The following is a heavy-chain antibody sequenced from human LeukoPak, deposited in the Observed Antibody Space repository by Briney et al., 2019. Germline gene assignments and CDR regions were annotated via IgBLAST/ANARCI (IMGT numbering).Heavy chain of an antibody. J-gene: IGHJ4*02. CDR3: AKDYNNGFDY. V-gene: IGHV3-30*02. D-gene: IGHD1-14*01. CDR2: IRHDGSIK. Sequence: GGSLRLSCAASGFIFSTYGMYWVRQAPGKGLEWVAFIRHDGSIKNYADSVKGRSTISRDNSKNTLYLQMNSLRAEDTAVYFCAKDYNNGFDYWGQGALVTVSS. CDR1: GFIFSTYG.